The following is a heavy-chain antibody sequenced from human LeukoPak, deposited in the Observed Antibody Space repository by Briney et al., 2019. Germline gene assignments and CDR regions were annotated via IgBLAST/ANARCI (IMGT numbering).Heavy chain of an antibody. V-gene: IGHV1-46*01. Sequence: GASVTVSCKASGYTFTSYYMHWVRQAPGQGLEWMGIINPSGGSTSYAQKFQGRVTMTRDMSTSTVYMELSSLRSEDTAVYYCARVTSIGGPAAKSIWFDPWGQGTLVTVSS. D-gene: IGHD2-2*01. CDR2: INPSGGST. CDR3: ARVTSIGGPAAKSIWFDP. CDR1: GYTFTSYY. J-gene: IGHJ5*02.